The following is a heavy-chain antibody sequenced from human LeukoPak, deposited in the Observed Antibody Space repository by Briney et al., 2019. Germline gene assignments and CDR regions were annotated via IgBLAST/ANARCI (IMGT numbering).Heavy chain of an antibody. J-gene: IGHJ6*02. CDR3: AKGHSPWGSSSKYGMDV. D-gene: IGHD6-13*01. V-gene: IGHV3-30*18. Sequence: GGSLRLSCAASGFTFSSYGMHWVRQAPGKGLEWVAVISYDGSNKYYADSVKGRFTISRDNSKNTLYLQMNSLRAEDTAVYYCAKGHSPWGSSSKYGMDVWGQGTTVTVSS. CDR2: ISYDGSNK. CDR1: GFTFSSYG.